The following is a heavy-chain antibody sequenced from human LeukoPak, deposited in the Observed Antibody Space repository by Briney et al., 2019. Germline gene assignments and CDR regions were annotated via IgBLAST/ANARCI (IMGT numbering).Heavy chain of an antibody. J-gene: IGHJ3*01. CDR2: IWYDGTKT. D-gene: IGHD2-2*01. CDR1: GFTFSSYA. V-gene: IGHV3-33*08. CDR3: ARDSEYCTSTTCPDVLDV. Sequence: GGSLRLSCAASGFTFSSYAMHWVRQAPGKGVEWVAVIWYDGTKTYYGDSVKGRFTISRDNSKNTLYLQMSSLRAEDTAVYYCARDSEYCTSTTCPDVLDVWGQGTMVTVSS.